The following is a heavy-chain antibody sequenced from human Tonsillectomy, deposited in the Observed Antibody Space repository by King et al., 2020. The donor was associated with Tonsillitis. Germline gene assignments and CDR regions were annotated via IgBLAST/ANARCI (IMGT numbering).Heavy chain of an antibody. CDR2: IYYSGGT. CDR3: ARDRGIVGAHGWFDP. J-gene: IGHJ5*02. Sequence: QLQLQESGPGLVKPSETLSLTCTVSGGSISSYYWSWIRQPPGKGLEWIGYIYYSGGTNYNPALKSRVTISIATSKNQLSLKLSSVTAADTAVYYCARDRGIVGAHGWFDPWGQGTLVTVSS. D-gene: IGHD1-26*01. V-gene: IGHV4-59*01. CDR1: GGSISSYY.